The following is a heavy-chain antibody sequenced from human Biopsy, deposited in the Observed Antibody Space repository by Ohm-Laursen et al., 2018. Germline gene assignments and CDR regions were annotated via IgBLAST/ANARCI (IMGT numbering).Heavy chain of an antibody. CDR2: IYSSGST. J-gene: IGHJ5*02. D-gene: IGHD6-13*01. CDR3: AREPRIAAVAYFDP. V-gene: IGHV4-4*07. CDR1: GDSINNYY. Sequence: SQTLSLTCTVSGDSINNYYWSWIRQPAGKGLEWIGRIYSSGSTNSNPSLKSRVTMSVDTSKNQFSLILSSMTAADPAVYYGAREPRIAAVAYFDPWGQGTLVTVSS.